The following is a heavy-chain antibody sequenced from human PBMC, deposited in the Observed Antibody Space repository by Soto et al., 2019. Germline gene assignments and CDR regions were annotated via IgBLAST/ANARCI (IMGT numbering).Heavy chain of an antibody. V-gene: IGHV4-59*11. J-gene: IGHJ3*02. CDR3: ARRDWNEAFDI. D-gene: IGHD1-1*01. Sequence: KLSETLSLTCTVSGGSIGSHYWSWIRQRPWKGLEWIGYISYSGNTNYNPSLKSRVTISLDTSKNQFSLKLSSVTAADTAVYYCARRDWNEAFDIWGQGTMVTVSS. CDR2: ISYSGNT. CDR1: GGSIGSHY.